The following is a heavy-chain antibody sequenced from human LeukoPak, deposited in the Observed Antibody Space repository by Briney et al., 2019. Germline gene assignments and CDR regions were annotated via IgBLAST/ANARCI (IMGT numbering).Heavy chain of an antibody. CDR3: ARGGVGGYDYFDS. J-gene: IGHJ4*02. CDR2: ITYSGST. Sequence: SETLSLTCTVSGGSIRSDDYYWSWIRQPPGKGLEWIGHITYSGSTDYSTSLKSRVSISVDTSKNQFSLSLNSVTVADTAVYYCARGGVGGYDYFDSWGQGTLVTVSS. D-gene: IGHD5-12*01. CDR1: GGSIRSDDYY. V-gene: IGHV4-30-4*01.